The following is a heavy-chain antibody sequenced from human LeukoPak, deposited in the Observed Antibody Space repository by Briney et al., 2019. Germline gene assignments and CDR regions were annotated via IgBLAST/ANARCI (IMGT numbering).Heavy chain of an antibody. V-gene: IGHV1-46*04. CDR3: ARSVVGVHAGYFDY. Sequence: ASVKVSCKVSGYTLTELSMHWVRQAPGQGLEWMGMINSSGGSTSYAQKLEGRVTMTRDRSTSTVYTELSSLRSEDTAVYFCARSVVGVHAGYFDYWGQGTLVTVSS. CDR1: GYTLTELS. J-gene: IGHJ4*02. D-gene: IGHD1-1*01. CDR2: INSSGGST.